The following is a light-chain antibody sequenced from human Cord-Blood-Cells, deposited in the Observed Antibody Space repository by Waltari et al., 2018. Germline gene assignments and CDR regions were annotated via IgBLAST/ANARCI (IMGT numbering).Light chain of an antibody. Sequence: QSALTQPPSASGSPAQSVTIACTGTSNEVGGYNYVPWYQQHPGKAPKLMIYEVSKRPSGVPDRFSGSKSGNTASLTVSGLQAEDEADYYCSSYAGSNNFVVFGGGTKLTVL. J-gene: IGLJ2*01. CDR3: SSYAGSNNFVV. V-gene: IGLV2-8*01. CDR1: SNEVGGYNY. CDR2: EVS.